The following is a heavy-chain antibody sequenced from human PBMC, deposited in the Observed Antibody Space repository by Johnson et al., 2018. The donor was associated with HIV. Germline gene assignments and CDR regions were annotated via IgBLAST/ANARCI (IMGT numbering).Heavy chain of an antibody. Sequence: VQLMESGGGVVQPGRSLRLSCAASGFTFNSYAMNWVRQAPGKGLEWVSGINWNGGRTGYVDSVKGRFTISRDNAKNSLYLQMNSLRAEDTALYYCAKDLSSSSWDAFDIWGQGTMVTVSS. J-gene: IGHJ3*02. CDR1: GFTFNSYA. D-gene: IGHD6-13*01. CDR3: AKDLSSSSWDAFDI. CDR2: INWNGGRT. V-gene: IGHV3-20*04.